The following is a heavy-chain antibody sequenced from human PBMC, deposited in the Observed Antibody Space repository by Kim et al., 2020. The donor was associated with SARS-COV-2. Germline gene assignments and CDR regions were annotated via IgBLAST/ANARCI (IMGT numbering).Heavy chain of an antibody. CDR2: IIPIFGTA. Sequence: SVKVSCKASGGTFSSYAIGWVRQAPGQGLEWMGGIIPIFGTANYAQKFQGRVTITADESTSTAYMELSSLRSEDTAVYYCARCGYSYGSWSGGRYYYYGMDVWGQGTTVTVSS. V-gene: IGHV1-69*13. J-gene: IGHJ6*02. CDR1: GGTFSSYA. D-gene: IGHD5-18*01. CDR3: ARCGYSYGSWSGGRYYYYGMDV.